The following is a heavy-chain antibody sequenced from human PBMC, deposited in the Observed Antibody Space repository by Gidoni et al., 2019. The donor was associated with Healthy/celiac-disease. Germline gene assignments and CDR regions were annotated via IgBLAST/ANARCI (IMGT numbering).Heavy chain of an antibody. CDR1: GGSFGGYS. CDR2: INHSGST. CDR3: ARGHPRAYYYYGMDV. V-gene: IGHV4-34*01. J-gene: IGHJ6*02. Sequence: QVQLQQWGAGLLKPSATLSLTCAAHGGSFGGYSWSWIRQPPGKGLEWIGEINHSGSTNYNPSLKSRVTISVDTSKNQFSLKLSSVTAADTAVYYCARGHPRAYYYYGMDVWGQGTTVTVSS.